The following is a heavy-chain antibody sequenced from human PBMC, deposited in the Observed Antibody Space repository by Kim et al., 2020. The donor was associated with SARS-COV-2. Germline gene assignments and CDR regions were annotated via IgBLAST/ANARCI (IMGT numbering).Heavy chain of an antibody. J-gene: IGHJ3*02. CDR2: ISSSSSYI. D-gene: IGHD6-13*01. Sequence: GGSLRLSCASSGFTFSSYSMNWVRQAPGKGLEWVSSISSSSSYIYYADSVKGRFTISRDNAKYSLYLQMNSLRAEDTAVYYCARQQQQLVRQDAFDIWGQGTMVTVSS. V-gene: IGHV3-21*01. CDR3: ARQQQQLVRQDAFDI. CDR1: GFTFSSYS.